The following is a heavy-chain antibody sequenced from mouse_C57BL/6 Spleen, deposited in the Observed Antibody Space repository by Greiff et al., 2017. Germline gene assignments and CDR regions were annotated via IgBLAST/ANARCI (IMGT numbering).Heavy chain of an antibody. Sequence: QVQLQQSGTELVKPGASVKLSCTASGYTFTSYWLPWVKQRPGQGLEWIGYITPSPGGTNYNGKFKSKATLTVAKSSSAAYRQLSSRTSEDSAVYYCAFIYYGHYWGQGTTLTVSS. J-gene: IGHJ2*01. CDR2: ITPSPGGT. V-gene: IGHV1-53*01. CDR1: GYTFTSYW. D-gene: IGHD2-1*01. CDR3: AFIYYGHY.